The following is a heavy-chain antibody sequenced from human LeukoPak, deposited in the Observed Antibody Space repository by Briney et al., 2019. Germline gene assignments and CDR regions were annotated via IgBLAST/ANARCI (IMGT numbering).Heavy chain of an antibody. D-gene: IGHD3-10*01. J-gene: IGHJ6*03. CDR1: GGSISSYY. Sequence: SETLSLTCTVSGGSISSYYWSWIRQPPGKGLERIGYIYYSGSTNYNPSLKSRVTISVDTSKSQFSLKLSSVTAADTAVYYCARVGSGSYYNVYFDYYYMDVWGKGTTVTISS. V-gene: IGHV4-59*01. CDR2: IYYSGST. CDR3: ARVGSGSYYNVYFDYYYMDV.